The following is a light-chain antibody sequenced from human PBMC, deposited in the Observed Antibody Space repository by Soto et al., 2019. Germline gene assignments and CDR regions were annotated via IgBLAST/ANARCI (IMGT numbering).Light chain of an antibody. V-gene: IGKV3-20*01. CDR3: QQYGTSPPYT. Sequence: EIVLTQSPGTLSLSPGGRATLSCRASQSVSSAFLAWYQQKPGQAPRLLIYGASSGATGIPDRFTGSGSGTDFTLTISRVEPEDVAVYYCQQYGTSPPYTFGQGTKLEIK. CDR2: GAS. J-gene: IGKJ2*01. CDR1: QSVSSAF.